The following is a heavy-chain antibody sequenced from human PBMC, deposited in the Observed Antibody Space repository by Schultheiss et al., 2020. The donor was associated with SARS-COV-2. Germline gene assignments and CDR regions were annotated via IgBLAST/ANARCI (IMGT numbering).Heavy chain of an antibody. Sequence: SQTLSLTCTVSGGYILRGGYYWSWIRQHPGKGLEWIGYIYYSGSTYYNPSLKSRVTISLDTSKNQFSLKLSSVTAADTAVYYCARADRQDYGGALHDFWGQGTLVTVSS. D-gene: IGHD4-23*01. CDR3: ARADRQDYGGALHDF. J-gene: IGHJ4*02. V-gene: IGHV4-31*03. CDR2: IYYSGST. CDR1: GGYILRGGYY.